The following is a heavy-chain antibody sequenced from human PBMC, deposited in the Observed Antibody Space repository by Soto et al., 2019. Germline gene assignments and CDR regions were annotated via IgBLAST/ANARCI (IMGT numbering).Heavy chain of an antibody. Sequence: ASVKVSCKASGGTFSSYAISWVRQAPGQGLEWMGGIIPIFGTANYAQKFQGRVTITADESTSTAYMELSSLRSEDTAVYDCARGPHPEDAFDSWGQGTMVTFSS. CDR2: IIPIFGTA. V-gene: IGHV1-69*13. CDR3: ARGPHPEDAFDS. CDR1: GGTFSSYA. J-gene: IGHJ3*02.